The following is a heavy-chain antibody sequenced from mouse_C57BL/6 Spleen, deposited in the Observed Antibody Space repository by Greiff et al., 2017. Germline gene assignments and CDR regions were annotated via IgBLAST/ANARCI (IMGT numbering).Heavy chain of an antibody. CDR1: GFSFTSYG. V-gene: IGHV2-2*01. CDR2: IWSGGST. CDR3: AREGQYGYDWYFEV. D-gene: IGHD2-2*01. Sequence: QVQLQQSGPGLVQPSQSLSITCTVSGFSFTSYGVHWVRQSPGKGLEWLGVIWSGGSTDYNAAFISRLSIRNDTSKSQVFFKMNRLQADDTAIYYCAREGQYGYDWYFEVWGTGTTVTVSS. J-gene: IGHJ1*03.